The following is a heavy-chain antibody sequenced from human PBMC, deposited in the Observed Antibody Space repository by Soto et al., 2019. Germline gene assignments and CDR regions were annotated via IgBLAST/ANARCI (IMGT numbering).Heavy chain of an antibody. J-gene: IGHJ5*01. Sequence: QVQLVQSGAEVKKPGSSVKVSCKASGGTFSSYTISWVRQAPGQGLEWMGRIIPILGIANYAQKFQGRVTITADKSTSTAYMELSSLRSEDTAVYYCAREWITMIVVVIPQRKGWFDSWGQGTLVTVSS. CDR3: AREWITMIVVVIPQRKGWFDS. V-gene: IGHV1-69*08. CDR2: IIPILGIA. D-gene: IGHD3-22*01. CDR1: GGTFSSYT.